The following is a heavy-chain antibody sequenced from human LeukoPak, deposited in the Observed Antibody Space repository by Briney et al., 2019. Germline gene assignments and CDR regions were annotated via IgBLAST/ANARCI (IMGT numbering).Heavy chain of an antibody. CDR3: AKDLPPLHYYGSGSYYTGQDH. CDR2: IYSGGST. J-gene: IGHJ4*02. Sequence: GSLRLSCAASGFTVSSNYMSWVRQAPGKGLEWVSVIYSGGSTYYADSVKGRFTISRDNSKNTLYLQMNSLRADDTAVYYCAKDLPPLHYYGSGSYYTGQDHWGQGTLVTVPS. CDR1: GFTVSSNY. V-gene: IGHV3-53*05. D-gene: IGHD3-10*01.